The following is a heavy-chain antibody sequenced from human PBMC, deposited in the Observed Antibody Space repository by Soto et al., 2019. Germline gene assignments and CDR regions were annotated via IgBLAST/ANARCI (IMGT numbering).Heavy chain of an antibody. V-gene: IGHV3-23*01. CDR1: GFTFSSYA. J-gene: IGHJ4*02. CDR3: AKDHGYYYDSSGFPLGY. Sequence: VGSLRLSCAASGFTFSSYAMSWVRQAPGKGLEWVSAISGSGGSTYYADSVKGRFTISRDNSKNTLYLQMNSLRAEDTAVYYCAKDHGYYYDSSGFPLGYWGQGTLVIVSS. CDR2: ISGSGGST. D-gene: IGHD3-22*01.